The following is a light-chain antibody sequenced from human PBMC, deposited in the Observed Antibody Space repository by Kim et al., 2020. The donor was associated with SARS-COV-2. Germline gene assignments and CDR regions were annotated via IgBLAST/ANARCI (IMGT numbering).Light chain of an antibody. CDR3: QQSYSTPWT. CDR2: TAS. J-gene: IGKJ1*01. V-gene: IGKV1-39*01. Sequence: DIQMTQSPSSMSASVGDRVSISCRASQSISSYLNWYQQKPGKAPKLLIYTASSVQSGVPSRFSGSGSGTGFTLTISSLQPEDFATYFCQQSYSTPWTFGQGTKVDIK. CDR1: QSISSY.